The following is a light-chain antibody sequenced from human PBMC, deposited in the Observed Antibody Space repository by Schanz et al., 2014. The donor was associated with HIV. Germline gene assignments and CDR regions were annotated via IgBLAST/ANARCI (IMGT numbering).Light chain of an antibody. J-gene: IGLJ2*01. CDR1: SSDVGGYNL. CDR2: EVS. CDR3: SSYEGIHNWV. V-gene: IGLV2-8*01. Sequence: QSVLTQPPSASGSPGQSVTISCTGTSSDVGGYNLVSWYQQHPGQAPKLMIYEVSRRPSGVPDRFSGSKSGNTASLTVSGLQAEDEADYYCSSYEGIHNWVFGGGTKLTVL.